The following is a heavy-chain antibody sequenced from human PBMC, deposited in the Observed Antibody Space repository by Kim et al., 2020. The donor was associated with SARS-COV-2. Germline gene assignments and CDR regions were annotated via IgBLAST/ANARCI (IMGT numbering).Heavy chain of an antibody. CDR3: ARVVGGTGNWYFDL. D-gene: IGHD1-1*01. J-gene: IGHJ2*01. Sequence: SQKSQGRLTITRDTSASKAYMELSSLRSEDTAVYYCARVVGGTGNWYFDLWGRGTLVTVSS. V-gene: IGHV1-3*01.